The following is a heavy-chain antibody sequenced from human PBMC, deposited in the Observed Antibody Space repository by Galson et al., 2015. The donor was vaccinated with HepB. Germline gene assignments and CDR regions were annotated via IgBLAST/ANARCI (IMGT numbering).Heavy chain of an antibody. CDR2: INPNSGGT. J-gene: IGHJ6*02. CDR1: GYTFTGYY. Sequence: SVKVSCKASGYTFTGYYMHWVRQAPGQGLEWMGWINPNSGGTNYAQKFQGWVTMTRDTSISTAYMELSRLRSDDTAVYYCARGPRNWSGYHHYYYYGMDVWGQGTTVTVSS. D-gene: IGHD3-3*01. CDR3: ARGPRNWSGYHHYYYYGMDV. V-gene: IGHV1-2*04.